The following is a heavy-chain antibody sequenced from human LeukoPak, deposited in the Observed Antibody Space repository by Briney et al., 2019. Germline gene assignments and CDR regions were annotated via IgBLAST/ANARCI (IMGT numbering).Heavy chain of an antibody. D-gene: IGHD2-15*01. V-gene: IGHV4-59*08. CDR3: ARQPQIVVVAATDY. J-gene: IGHJ4*02. Sequence: SETLSLTCTVSNGSITSYYWSWIRQPPGKGLEWVGNIYYSGITNYSPSLESRVSISVGTSKSHFSLKLSTVTAADTAVYYCARQPQIVVVAATDYWGQGTLVTVSS. CDR1: NGSITSYY. CDR2: IYYSGIT.